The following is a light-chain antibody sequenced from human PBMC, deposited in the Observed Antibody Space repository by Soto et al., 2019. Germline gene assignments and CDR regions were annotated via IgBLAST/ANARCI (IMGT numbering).Light chain of an antibody. CDR3: QHYNNWPPYT. Sequence: DIQMTQSPSTLSASVGDRVTITCRASQSISRWLAWYQQKPGKAPKLLIYEASSLESGVPSRFSGSGSGTEFTLIISSLQSEDSAVYYCQHYNNWPPYTFGQGTRLETK. CDR1: QSISRW. J-gene: IGKJ5*01. CDR2: EAS. V-gene: IGKV1-5*03.